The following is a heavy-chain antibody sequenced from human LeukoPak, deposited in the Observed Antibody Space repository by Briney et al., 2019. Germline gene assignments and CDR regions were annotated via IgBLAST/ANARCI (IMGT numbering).Heavy chain of an antibody. CDR2: FDPEDGET. CDR3: ATVPDYGDYNFDY. Sequence: GASVKVSCKVSGYTLTELPMHWVRQAPGKGLEWMGGFDPEDGETIYAQKFQGRVTMTEDTSTDTAYMELSSLRSEDTAVYYCATVPDYGDYNFDYWGQGTLVTVSS. CDR1: GYTLTELP. D-gene: IGHD4-17*01. V-gene: IGHV1-24*01. J-gene: IGHJ4*02.